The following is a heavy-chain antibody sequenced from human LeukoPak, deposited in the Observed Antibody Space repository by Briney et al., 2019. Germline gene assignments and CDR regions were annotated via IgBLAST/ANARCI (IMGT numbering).Heavy chain of an antibody. CDR2: VSGSGEST. CDR1: GFSFSSYA. D-gene: IGHD4-11*01. Sequence: GGSLRLSCAASGFSFSSYAMSWVRQAPGKGLEWVSAVSGSGESTYYADSVKDRFTISRDNSKNTLYLQMNSLGAEDTAVYYCAKNRGNYYYFDYWGQGTLVAVSS. J-gene: IGHJ4*02. V-gene: IGHV3-23*01. CDR3: AKNRGNYYYFDY.